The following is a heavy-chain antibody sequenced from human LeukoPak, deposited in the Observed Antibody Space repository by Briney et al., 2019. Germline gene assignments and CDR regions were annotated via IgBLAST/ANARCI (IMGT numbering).Heavy chain of an antibody. D-gene: IGHD3-9*01. J-gene: IGHJ6*02. V-gene: IGHV4-39*01. CDR1: GGSISSSSYY. CDR2: IYYSGST. CDR3: ARLAILTGYQPGMDV. Sequence: SETLSLTCTVSGGSISSSSYYWGWIRQPPGRGLEWIGSIYYSGSTYYNPSLKSRVTISVDTSKNQFSLKLSSVTAADTAVCYCARLAILTGYQPGMDVWGQGTTVTVSS.